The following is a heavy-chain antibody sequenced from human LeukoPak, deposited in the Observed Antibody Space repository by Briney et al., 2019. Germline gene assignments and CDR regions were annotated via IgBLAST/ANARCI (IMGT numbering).Heavy chain of an antibody. CDR2: IYYSGST. J-gene: IGHJ4*02. CDR3: AGSYSYGSKNADY. D-gene: IGHD5-18*01. CDR1: GGSISSYY. V-gene: IGHV4-59*08. Sequence: PSETLSLTCTVSGGSISSYYWSWIRQPPGKGLEWIGYIYYSGSTNYNPSPKSRVTISVDTSKNQFSLKLSSVTAADTAVYYCAGSYSYGSKNADYWGQGTLVTVSS.